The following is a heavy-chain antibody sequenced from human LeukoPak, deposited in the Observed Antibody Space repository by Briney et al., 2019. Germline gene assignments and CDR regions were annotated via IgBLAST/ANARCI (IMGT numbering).Heavy chain of an antibody. CDR1: GDSITSRDYS. V-gene: IGHV4-31*03. D-gene: IGHD3-10*01. J-gene: IGHJ4*02. CDR3: CGGSGTYYNFDY. Sequence: SETLSLTCTVSGDSITSRDYSWTWIRQHPGKALEWVGYISYTGNTYYNPSLRSRLNISIDTSKNQFSLRLSSATAADTAVYYCCGGSGTYYNFDYWGQGTLLTVPS. CDR2: ISYTGNT.